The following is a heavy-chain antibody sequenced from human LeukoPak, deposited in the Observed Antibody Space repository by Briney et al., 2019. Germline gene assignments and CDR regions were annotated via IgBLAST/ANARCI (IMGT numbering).Heavy chain of an antibody. Sequence: PSETLSLTCIVSGGSINAYYWSWIRLPAGKGLEWIGHIHTAGTTYNNPSLKSRISMSVDTSKNQFSLRLSSVTAADTALYYCARGQSATWGYYYYCYYMDVWGKGTTVTVSS. CDR2: IHTAGTT. V-gene: IGHV4-4*07. CDR1: GGSINAYY. D-gene: IGHD2-15*01. J-gene: IGHJ6*03. CDR3: ARGQSATWGYYYYCYYMDV.